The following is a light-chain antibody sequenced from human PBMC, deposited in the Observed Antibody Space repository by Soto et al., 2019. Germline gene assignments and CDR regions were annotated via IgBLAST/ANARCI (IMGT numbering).Light chain of an antibody. J-gene: IGKJ1*01. CDR2: GVS. Sequence: EIVLTQSPGTLPLSPGERATLSCRASQSVRSSYLAWYQQKLGQAPRLLIYGVSNRATGIPDRFSGSGSGTDFTLTSSRLESEYFAVYYCQQYGTSPRTFGQGTKVEI. V-gene: IGKV3-20*01. CDR1: QSVRSSY. CDR3: QQYGTSPRT.